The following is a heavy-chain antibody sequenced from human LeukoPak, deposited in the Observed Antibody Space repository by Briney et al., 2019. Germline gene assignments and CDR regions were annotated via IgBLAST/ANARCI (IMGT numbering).Heavy chain of an antibody. D-gene: IGHD3-10*01. V-gene: IGHV4-59*08. J-gene: IGHJ4*02. Sequence: SETLSLTCTVSGGSISSYYWSWIRQPPGKGLEWIGYIYYSGSTNYNPSLKSRVTISVDTSKNQFSLKLSSVTAADTAVYYCARLTPLWFGEFSGFDYWGQGTLVTVSS. CDR3: ARLTPLWFGEFSGFDY. CDR2: IYYSGST. CDR1: GGSISSYY.